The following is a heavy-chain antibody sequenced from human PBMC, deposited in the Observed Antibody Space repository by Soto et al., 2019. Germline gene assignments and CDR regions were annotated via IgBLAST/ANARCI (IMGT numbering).Heavy chain of an antibody. CDR2: IYYSGST. Sequence: SETLSLTCTVSGGSIISSSYYWFWIREPPGKGLELIGSIYYSGSTYYNPSLKSRVTISVDTSKNQFSLKLSSVTAADTAVYYCAREEWLRRYYFDYWGQGTLVIVSS. J-gene: IGHJ4*02. V-gene: IGHV4-39*02. D-gene: IGHD5-12*01. CDR1: GGSIISSSYY. CDR3: AREEWLRRYYFDY.